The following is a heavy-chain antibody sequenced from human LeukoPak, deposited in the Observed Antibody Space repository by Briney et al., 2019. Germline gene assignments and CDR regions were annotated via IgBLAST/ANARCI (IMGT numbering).Heavy chain of an antibody. J-gene: IGHJ5*02. Sequence: SETLSLTCTVSGGSISSYYWSWIRQPPGKGLEWIGYIYYSGSHSHNPSLKSRVTISVDTSENQFSLKLSSVTAADTAVYYCAREDACSSTSCYTNNWFDPWGQGILVSVSS. D-gene: IGHD2-2*01. CDR3: AREDACSSTSCYTNNWFDP. CDR2: IYYSGSH. V-gene: IGHV4-59*01. CDR1: GGSISSYY.